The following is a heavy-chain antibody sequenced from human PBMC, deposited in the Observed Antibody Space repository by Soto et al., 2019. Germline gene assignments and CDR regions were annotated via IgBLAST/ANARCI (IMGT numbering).Heavy chain of an antibody. J-gene: IGHJ5*02. CDR2: IWYDGSNK. V-gene: IGHV3-33*01. D-gene: IGHD2-2*01. Sequence: GGSLRLSCAASGFTFSSYGMHWVRQALGKGLEWVAVIWYDGSNKYYADSVKGRFTISRDNSKNTLYLQMNSLRAEDTAVYYCARDYCSSTSCYGADWFDPWGQGTLVTVSS. CDR3: ARDYCSSTSCYGADWFDP. CDR1: GFTFSSYG.